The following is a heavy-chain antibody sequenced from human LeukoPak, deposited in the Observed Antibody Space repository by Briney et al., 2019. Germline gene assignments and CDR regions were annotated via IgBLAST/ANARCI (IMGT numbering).Heavy chain of an antibody. Sequence: GASVKVSCKGSGYTFTSHGISWVRQAPGQGLEWMGWISAYNGNTNYAQKLQGRVTMTTDTSTSTAYMELRSLRSDDTAVYYCARNDILTGYVYYYYGMDVWGQGTTVTVSS. J-gene: IGHJ6*02. D-gene: IGHD3-9*01. CDR3: ARNDILTGYVYYYYGMDV. CDR2: ISAYNGNT. CDR1: GYTFTSHG. V-gene: IGHV1-18*01.